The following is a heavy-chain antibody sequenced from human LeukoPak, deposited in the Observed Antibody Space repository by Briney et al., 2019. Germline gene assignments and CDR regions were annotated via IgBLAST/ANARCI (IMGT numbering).Heavy chain of an antibody. CDR2: ISGSGGGT. J-gene: IGHJ4*02. Sequence: QPGGSLRLSCAASGFTFSSYAMSWVRQAPGKGLEWVSAISGSGGGTYYADSVKGRFTISRDNSKNTLYLQMNSLRAEDTAVYYCAKMLFDYYDSSGIPYYFDYWGQGTLVTVSS. CDR3: AKMLFDYYDSSGIPYYFDY. D-gene: IGHD3-22*01. CDR1: GFTFSSYA. V-gene: IGHV3-23*01.